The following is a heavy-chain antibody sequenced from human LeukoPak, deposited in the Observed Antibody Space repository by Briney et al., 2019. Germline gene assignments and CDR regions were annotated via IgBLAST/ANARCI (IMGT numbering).Heavy chain of an antibody. V-gene: IGHV3-74*01. CDR3: ARGYYYDSSGSVAPFDY. CDR2: INSDGTTT. CDR1: GFSFSNYW. J-gene: IGHJ4*02. D-gene: IGHD3-22*01. Sequence: RSGGSLRLSCAASGFSFSNYWMHWVRQAPGKGLVWVSRINSDGTTTSYADSVKGRFTISRDNAKNTLYLQMNSLRAEDTAVYYCARGYYYDSSGSVAPFDYWGQGILVTVSS.